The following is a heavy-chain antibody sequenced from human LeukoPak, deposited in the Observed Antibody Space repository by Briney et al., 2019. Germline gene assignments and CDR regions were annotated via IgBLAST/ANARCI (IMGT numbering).Heavy chain of an antibody. J-gene: IGHJ4*02. V-gene: IGHV3-30-3*01. CDR2: ILYDGSSQ. CDR1: GFTFSTYA. Sequence: GGSLRLSCAASGFTFSTYAMHWVRQAPGKGLEWVAVILYDGSSQYYTDSVKGRFTISRDNSRNTLYLQMSSLKVEDTAVYYCARDFRDYRDYVAYFDSWGQGTLVTVSS. CDR3: ARDFRDYRDYVAYFDS. D-gene: IGHD4-17*01.